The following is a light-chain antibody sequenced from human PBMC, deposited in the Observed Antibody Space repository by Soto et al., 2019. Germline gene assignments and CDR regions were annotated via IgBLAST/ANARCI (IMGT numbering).Light chain of an antibody. Sequence: QSALTQPASVSGSPGQSISISCYGTSNDVGGYDYVSWYQQHPGKAPKLVIYEVSNRPSWVSNRFSGSKSGNTASLTISGLQPEDEADYYCNSYTSSYTLVFGGGTKLTVL. CDR2: EVS. V-gene: IGLV2-14*01. J-gene: IGLJ2*01. CDR1: SNDVGGYDY. CDR3: NSYTSSYTLV.